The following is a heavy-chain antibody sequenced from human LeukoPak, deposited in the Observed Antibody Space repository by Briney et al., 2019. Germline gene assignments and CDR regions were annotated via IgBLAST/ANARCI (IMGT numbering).Heavy chain of an antibody. D-gene: IGHD6-13*01. CDR3: ARSGGSSWYVDY. Sequence: PSETLSLTCAVSVYSISSGYYWGWIRQPPGKGLEWIGSIYHSGSTDCSPSLKSRVTISVDTTKNQFSLKLSSVTAADTAVYYCARSGGSSWYVDYWGQGTLVTVSS. CDR2: IYHSGST. J-gene: IGHJ4*02. V-gene: IGHV4-38-2*01. CDR1: VYSISSGYY.